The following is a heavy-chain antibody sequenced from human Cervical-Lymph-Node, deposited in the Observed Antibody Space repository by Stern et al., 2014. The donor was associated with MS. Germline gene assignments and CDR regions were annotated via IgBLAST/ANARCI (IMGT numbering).Heavy chain of an antibody. CDR1: GGSISSGGYS. Sequence: QLQLQESGSGLVKPSQTLSLTCAVSGGSISSGGYSWSWIRQPPGKGLEWIGYIYHSGSTSYNPSLKSRVTISVDRSKNQFSLKLSSVTAADTAVYYCARSYSSSPNWFDPWGQGTLVTVSS. CDR2: IYHSGST. J-gene: IGHJ5*02. V-gene: IGHV4-30-2*01. CDR3: ARSYSSSPNWFDP. D-gene: IGHD6-13*01.